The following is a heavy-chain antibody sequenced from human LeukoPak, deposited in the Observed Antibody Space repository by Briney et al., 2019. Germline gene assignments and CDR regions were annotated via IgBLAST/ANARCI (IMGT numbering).Heavy chain of an antibody. J-gene: IGHJ5*02. V-gene: IGHV4-4*02. Sequence: PSGTLSLTCAVSGGSNSSSNWWSWVHQPPGKGLEWIGEIYHSGSTNYNPSLKSRVTISVDKSKNQFSLKLSSVTAADTAVYYCARGNRYCSSTSCLNWFDPWGQGTLVTVSS. CDR1: GGSNSSSNW. D-gene: IGHD2-2*01. CDR3: ARGNRYCSSTSCLNWFDP. CDR2: IYHSGST.